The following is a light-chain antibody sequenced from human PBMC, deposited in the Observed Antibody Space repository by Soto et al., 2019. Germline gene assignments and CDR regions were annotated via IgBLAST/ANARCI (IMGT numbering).Light chain of an antibody. Sequence: EIEMTQSPATLSLAPGERVTLSCRASESVSTNLAWYQQKAGQAPRLLIYGASTRATGIPARFSGSGSGTEFTLTITSLQPDDTAIYYCQQARSFPLTFGGGTKVEIK. CDR1: ESVSTN. CDR3: QQARSFPLT. CDR2: GAS. J-gene: IGKJ4*01. V-gene: IGKV3-15*01.